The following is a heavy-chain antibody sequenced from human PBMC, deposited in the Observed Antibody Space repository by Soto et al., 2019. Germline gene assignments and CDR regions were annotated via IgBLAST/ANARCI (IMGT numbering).Heavy chain of an antibody. V-gene: IGHV3-23*01. CDR2: LDGAGGST. D-gene: IGHD3-10*01. CDR3: AAPRDEYGSGVSWFTYGMGI. CDR1: GFTFSDFA. Sequence: GGSLRISCLASGFTFSDFAMTWVRHVPGRGLEWVASLDGAGGSTYYAESVRGRFSISRDNSQNTLFLQMKRLTVDDTAIYYCAAPRDEYGSGVSWFTYGMGIWGQGTTVTVSS. J-gene: IGHJ6*02.